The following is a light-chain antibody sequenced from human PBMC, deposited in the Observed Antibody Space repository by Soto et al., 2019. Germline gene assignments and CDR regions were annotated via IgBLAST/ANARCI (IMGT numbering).Light chain of an antibody. J-gene: IGKJ3*01. V-gene: IGKV1-39*01. CDR3: QQSYNTPIT. CDR2: TAS. CDR1: QSISSR. Sequence: DIQMTQSPSSLSAYVGDRVTITCRASQSISSRLNWYQQQPGKAPKLLIYTASTLEGGVPSRFSGSGSGTDFTLTINSLQPEDFATYYCQQSYNTPITFGPGTKVDIK.